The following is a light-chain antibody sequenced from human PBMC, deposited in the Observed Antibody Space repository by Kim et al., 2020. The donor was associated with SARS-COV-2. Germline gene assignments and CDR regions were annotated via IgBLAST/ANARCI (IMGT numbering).Light chain of an antibody. Sequence: DIQMTQSPSSLSASVGDGVTITCRASQGISNYLAWYQQKPGEAPKLLIYAASTLQFGVSTRFSGSGSGTEFTLTISDLQPEDVATYYCQKYATAPWTFGHGTKVDLK. J-gene: IGKJ1*01. CDR1: QGISNY. CDR3: QKYATAPWT. CDR2: AAS. V-gene: IGKV1-27*01.